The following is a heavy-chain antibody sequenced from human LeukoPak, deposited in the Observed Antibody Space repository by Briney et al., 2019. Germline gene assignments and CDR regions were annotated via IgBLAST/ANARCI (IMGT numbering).Heavy chain of an antibody. CDR2: ISYEGSVE. D-gene: IGHD3-10*01. CDR3: AKAPPVYGSGNNEDYGMDV. V-gene: IGHV3-30*18. J-gene: IGHJ6*02. Sequence: GGSLRLSCEASGLTFSIYGMHWVRQAPGKGLEWVAIISYEGSVEYYADSVRGRFTISRDNSKNTLYLQMNSLRAEDTAVYYCAKAPPVYGSGNNEDYGMDVWGQGTTVTVSS. CDR1: GLTFSIYG.